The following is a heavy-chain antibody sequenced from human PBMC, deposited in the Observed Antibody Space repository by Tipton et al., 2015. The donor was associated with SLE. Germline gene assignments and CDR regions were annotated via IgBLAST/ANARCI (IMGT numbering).Heavy chain of an antibody. CDR1: GGSISSYY. D-gene: IGHD6-13*01. CDR3: AGLRQLVGVDP. CDR2: IYYSGST. Sequence: TLSLTCTVSGGSISSYYWSWIRQPPGKGLEWIGYIYYSGSTNYNPSLKSRVTISVDTSKNQYPLKLRSVSAADTAVYYCAGLRQLVGVDPWGQGTLVTVSS. V-gene: IGHV4-59*01. J-gene: IGHJ5*02.